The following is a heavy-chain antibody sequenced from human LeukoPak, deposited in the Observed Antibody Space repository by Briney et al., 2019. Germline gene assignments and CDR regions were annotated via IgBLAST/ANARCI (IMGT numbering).Heavy chain of an antibody. D-gene: IGHD5-12*01. CDR2: IYYSGST. J-gene: IGHJ4*02. CDR3: ARLSHSWWLRLQNLFDY. CDR1: GGSISSSSYY. Sequence: SETLSLTCTVSGGSISSSSYYWGWIRQPPGKGLEWIGSIYYSGSTYYSPSIKSRVTISVDTTNNQFSLKLSSVPAADTAVYYCARLSHSWWLRLQNLFDYWGQGTLVTVSS. V-gene: IGHV4-39*01.